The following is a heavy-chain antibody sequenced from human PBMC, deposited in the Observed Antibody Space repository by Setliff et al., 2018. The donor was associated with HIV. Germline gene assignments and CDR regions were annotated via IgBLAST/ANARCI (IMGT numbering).Heavy chain of an antibody. CDR1: GFTFSDYY. Sequence: PGESLKISCAASGFTFSDYYMSWIRQAPGKGLEWVSYISRSGSTRYYSDSVKGRFTISRDNAKNSLYLQMNSLRAEETAVYYCARDRATVVRGAAFDIWGQGTMVTVSS. D-gene: IGHD3-10*01. V-gene: IGHV3-11*04. J-gene: IGHJ3*02. CDR3: ARDRATVVRGAAFDI. CDR2: ISRSGSTR.